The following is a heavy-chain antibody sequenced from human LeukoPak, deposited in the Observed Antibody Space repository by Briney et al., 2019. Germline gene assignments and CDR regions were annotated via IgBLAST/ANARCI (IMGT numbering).Heavy chain of an antibody. CDR3: ARTGRYSRLAFDI. Sequence: GGSLSLSCAASGFTFSSYWMHWVRQAPGKGLAWVSRINSDGSSTSYADSVKGRFTIARDNAKNTLYLHMNSLRAEDTAVYYCARTGRYSRLAFDIWGQGTMVTVSS. CDR1: GFTFSSYW. V-gene: IGHV3-74*01. D-gene: IGHD5-12*01. J-gene: IGHJ3*02. CDR2: INSDGSST.